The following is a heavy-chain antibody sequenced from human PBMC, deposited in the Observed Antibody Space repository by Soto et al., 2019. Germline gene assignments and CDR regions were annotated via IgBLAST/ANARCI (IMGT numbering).Heavy chain of an antibody. D-gene: IGHD4-17*01. J-gene: IGHJ6*02. CDR3: AKDYRFGYGGNSGYYYGMDV. CDR2: ISYDGSNK. V-gene: IGHV3-30*18. Sequence: GGSLRLSCAASGFTFSSYGMHWVRQAPGKGLEWVAVISYDGSNKYYADSVKGRFTISRDNSKNTLYLQMNSLRAEDTAVYYCAKDYRFGYGGNSGYYYGMDVWGQGTTVTVSS. CDR1: GFTFSSYG.